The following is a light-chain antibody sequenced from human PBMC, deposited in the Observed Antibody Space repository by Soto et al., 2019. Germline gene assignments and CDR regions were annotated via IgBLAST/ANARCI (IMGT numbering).Light chain of an antibody. Sequence: EIVLTQSPATLSLSPWARATLSCRASQSISSDLDWYQQKPGQAPRLLIYGASKRATGIPARFSGSGSGTDFTLTISSLEPEDFAVYYCQQRSKWPRTFGQGTKVEIK. CDR2: GAS. CDR3: QQRSKWPRT. CDR1: QSISSD. J-gene: IGKJ1*01. V-gene: IGKV3-11*01.